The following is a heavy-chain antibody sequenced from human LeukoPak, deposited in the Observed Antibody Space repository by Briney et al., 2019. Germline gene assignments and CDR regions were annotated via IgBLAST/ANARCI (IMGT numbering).Heavy chain of an antibody. Sequence: ASVKVSCKASGFTFSSYGITWVRQAPGQGLEWMGWISARNGNTNYAQNLQGRVTMTTDTSTSTAYMELRSLRSDDTAVYYCARDSSGWFGDYWGQRTLVTVSS. D-gene: IGHD6-19*01. CDR1: GFTFSSYG. CDR2: ISARNGNT. CDR3: ARDSSGWFGDY. V-gene: IGHV1-18*01. J-gene: IGHJ4*02.